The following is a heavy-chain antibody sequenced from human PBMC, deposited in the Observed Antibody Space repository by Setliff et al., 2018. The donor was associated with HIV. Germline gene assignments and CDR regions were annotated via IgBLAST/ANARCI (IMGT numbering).Heavy chain of an antibody. Sequence: ETLSLTCTVSGDSISTDYWTWIRQPPGKGLEWIGYIYNSASTSYNPSLKSRVTISVDTSKSQFSLKLSSVTAADTAVYYCARAYFGSGIYYWGQGTLVTVSS. CDR2: IYNSAST. J-gene: IGHJ4*02. D-gene: IGHD3-10*01. V-gene: IGHV4-4*09. CDR1: GDSISTDY. CDR3: ARAYFGSGIYY.